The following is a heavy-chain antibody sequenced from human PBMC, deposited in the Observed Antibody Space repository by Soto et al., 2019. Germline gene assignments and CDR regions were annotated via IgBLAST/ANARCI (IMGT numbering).Heavy chain of an antibody. J-gene: IGHJ4*02. D-gene: IGHD3-22*01. CDR3: ARGGIYYDSSGYYHAPGYFDY. Sequence: SETLSLTCTVSGGSISSYYWSWIRQPPGKGLEWIGYIYYSGSTNYNPSLKSRVTISVDTSKNQFSLKLSSVTAADTAVYYCARGGIYYDSSGYYHAPGYFDYWGQGTLVTVSS. CDR1: GGSISSYY. V-gene: IGHV4-59*01. CDR2: IYYSGST.